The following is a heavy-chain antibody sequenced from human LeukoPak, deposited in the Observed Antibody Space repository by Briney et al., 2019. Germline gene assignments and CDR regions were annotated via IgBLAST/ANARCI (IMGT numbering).Heavy chain of an antibody. CDR3: AELGITMIGSV. J-gene: IGHJ6*04. CDR1: GFTLSRNS. CDR2: ISTSSSYL. Sequence: GGSLRHSRAATGFTLSRNSRNWVRQAPGKGLEWGSSISTSSSYLYYADSVKGRFTIASNNAKNSLYLQMNSLRAEDTAVYYCAELGITMIGSVWGKGPTVTISS. D-gene: IGHD3-10*02. V-gene: IGHV3-21*01.